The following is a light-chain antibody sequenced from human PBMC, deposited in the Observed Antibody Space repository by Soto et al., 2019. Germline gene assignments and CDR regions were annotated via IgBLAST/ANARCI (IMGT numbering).Light chain of an antibody. CDR2: DAS. J-gene: IGKJ4*01. CDR3: QQYQTYFLT. V-gene: IGKV1-5*01. CDR1: QSVGTW. Sequence: DIQMTQSPSTLSASIGDRVTITCRASQSVGTWLAWFQQRPGKAPKLLIYDASSLESGVPSRFSGSGSGTEFTLTISSLQSDDFATYHCQQYQTYFLTFGGGTKVEIK.